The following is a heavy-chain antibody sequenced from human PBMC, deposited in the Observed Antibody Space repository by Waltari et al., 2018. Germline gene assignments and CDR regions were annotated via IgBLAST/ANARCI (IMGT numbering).Heavy chain of an antibody. V-gene: IGHV4-38-2*01. D-gene: IGHD2-8*02. CDR1: AYAINSGFY. Sequence: QIQLQESGPGLLEPSETLSLTCDVSAYAINSGFYWGWIRQPPGRGLEWIGTTYHDGTTFYNPSLKNRVTISMDTSKNQFFLKVNSVTAADTAMYYCSRQALGYCTSAACRRLESWGQGTLVTVSS. J-gene: IGHJ4*02. CDR2: TYHDGTT. CDR3: SRQALGYCTSAACRRLES.